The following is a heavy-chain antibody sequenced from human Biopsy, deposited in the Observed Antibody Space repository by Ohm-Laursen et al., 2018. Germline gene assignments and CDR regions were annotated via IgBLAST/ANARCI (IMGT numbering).Heavy chain of an antibody. D-gene: IGHD2/OR15-2a*01. Sequence: TLSLTCTVSGGSISSYYWNWIRQTPGKGLEWIGYIYYSGSTNYNPSLKSRVTISVDTSKNQFSLRLNSVTAADTAVYYCARATNSTGWPYYYFYGMDAWGQGTTVTVS. CDR3: ARATNSTGWPYYYFYGMDA. CDR1: GGSISSYY. V-gene: IGHV4-59*01. J-gene: IGHJ6*02. CDR2: IYYSGST.